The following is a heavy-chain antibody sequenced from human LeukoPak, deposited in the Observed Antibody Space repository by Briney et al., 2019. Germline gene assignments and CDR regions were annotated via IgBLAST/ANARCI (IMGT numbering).Heavy chain of an antibody. CDR3: ARVDIVYYYGMDV. Sequence: GGSLRLSCAASGFTVSSNYMSWVRQAPGKGLEWVSVIYSGGSTYYADSVKGRFTISRDNSKNTLYLQMNSLRAEDTAVYYCARVDIVYYYGMDVWGQGTTVTVSS. J-gene: IGHJ6*02. D-gene: IGHD5-12*01. CDR1: GFTVSSNY. V-gene: IGHV3-53*01. CDR2: IYSGGST.